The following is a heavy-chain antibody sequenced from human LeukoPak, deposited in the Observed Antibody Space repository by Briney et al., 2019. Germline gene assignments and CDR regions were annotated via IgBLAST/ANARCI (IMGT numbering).Heavy chain of an antibody. V-gene: IGHV3-23*01. CDR3: AKDFLDNRERPYYMDV. CDR1: GFTFDDYG. CDR2: ISGSGGST. Sequence: GGSLRLSCAASGFTFDDYGMSWVRQAPGKGLEWVSGISGSGGSTYHTGSVKGRFTISRDNSKNTLYLQMNSLRAEDTAVYYCAKDFLDNRERPYYMDVWGKGTTVTASS. J-gene: IGHJ6*03. D-gene: IGHD1-1*01.